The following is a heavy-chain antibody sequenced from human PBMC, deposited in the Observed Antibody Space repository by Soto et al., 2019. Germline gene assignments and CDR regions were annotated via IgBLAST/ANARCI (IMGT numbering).Heavy chain of an antibody. V-gene: IGHV1-69*01. D-gene: IGHD1-26*01. CDR3: ARERGPEELLGHFDL. CDR1: GGIFSSYA. CDR2: IIPIFGTS. Sequence: QEQLVQSGAEVKKPGSSVKVSCKASGGIFSSYALSWVRQAPGQGLEWMGGIIPIFGTSNYAQKFQGRVTITAAESTSTGYMELSSLTSEDTAVYYCARERGPEELLGHFDLWGQGTLVTVSS. J-gene: IGHJ4*02.